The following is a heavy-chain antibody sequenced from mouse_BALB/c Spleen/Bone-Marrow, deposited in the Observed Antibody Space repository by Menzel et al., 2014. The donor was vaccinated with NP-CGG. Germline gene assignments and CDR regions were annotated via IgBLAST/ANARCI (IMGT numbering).Heavy chain of an antibody. CDR3: ARYDGPAWFAY. V-gene: IGHV1-14*01. CDR1: GYTFTSYV. Sequence: EVQLQQSGPELVKPGASVKMSCKTSGYTFTSYVMHWVKQKPGQGLEWIGYINPYNDGTKYNEKFKGKATLTADKSSSTAYMQLSSLTSEDSAVYFCARYDGPAWFAYWGQGTLVTVSA. J-gene: IGHJ3*01. CDR2: INPYNDGT. D-gene: IGHD2-3*01.